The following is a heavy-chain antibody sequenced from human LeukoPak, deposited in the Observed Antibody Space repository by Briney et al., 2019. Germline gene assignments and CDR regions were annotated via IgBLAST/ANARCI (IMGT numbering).Heavy chain of an antibody. CDR1: GFTFSSHA. CDR3: VRDRGSGGWPALDY. J-gene: IGHJ4*02. V-gene: IGHV3-64D*06. Sequence: PGGSLRLSCSASGFTFSSHAVHWVRHAPGKGLEYVSGISSNGDRYYADSVKGRFTIFRDNSKNTLQLEMSSLRADDTAVYHCVRDRGSGGWPALDYWGLGTLVTVSS. CDR2: ISSNGDR. D-gene: IGHD6-19*01.